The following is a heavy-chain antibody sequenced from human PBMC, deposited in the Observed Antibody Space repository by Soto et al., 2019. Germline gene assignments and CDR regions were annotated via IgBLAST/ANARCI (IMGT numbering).Heavy chain of an antibody. D-gene: IGHD3-10*01. CDR1: GGSISSNNW. Sequence: PSETLSLTCAVSGGSISSNNWWSWVRQPPGKGLEWIGEIYHSGRTNYNPSLKSRVTISVDKSKNQFSLKLSFVTAADTAVYYCARAGGVGWFAEPTWGQGTLVTVSS. V-gene: IGHV4-4*02. CDR2: IYHSGRT. J-gene: IGHJ4*02. CDR3: ARAGGVGWFAEPT.